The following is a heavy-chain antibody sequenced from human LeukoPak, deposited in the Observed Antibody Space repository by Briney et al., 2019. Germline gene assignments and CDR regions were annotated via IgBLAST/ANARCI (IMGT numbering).Heavy chain of an antibody. V-gene: IGHV3-74*01. Sequence: GGSLRLSCAASGFTFSSYWMHWVRQAPGKGLVWVSRVNSDGSSTSYADSVKGRFTISRDNAKNTLYLQMNSLRAEDTAVYYCARDHSSSGKPLDYWGQGTLVTVSS. CDR1: GFTFSSYW. CDR2: VNSDGSST. CDR3: ARDHSSSGKPLDY. J-gene: IGHJ4*02. D-gene: IGHD6-13*01.